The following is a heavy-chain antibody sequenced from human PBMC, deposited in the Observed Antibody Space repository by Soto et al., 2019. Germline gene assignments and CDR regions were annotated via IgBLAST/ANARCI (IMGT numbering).Heavy chain of an antibody. V-gene: IGHV1-3*01. Sequence: QVQLVQSGAEVKKPGASVKVSCKASGYTFTSYAMHWVRQAPGQRLEWMGWINAGNGNTKYSQKFQGRVTITRDTSPSTAYMELSSLRSEDTAVYYCARGSVVGFDPWGQGTLVTVS. CDR1: GYTFTSYA. CDR2: INAGNGNT. D-gene: IGHD2-15*01. J-gene: IGHJ5*02. CDR3: ARGSVVGFDP.